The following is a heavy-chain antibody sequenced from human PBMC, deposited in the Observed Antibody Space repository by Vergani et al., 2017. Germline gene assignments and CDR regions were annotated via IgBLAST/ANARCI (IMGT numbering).Heavy chain of an antibody. CDR2: LSGTGANT. CDR1: GFSFAGYA. J-gene: IGHJ6*03. V-gene: IGHV3-23*01. D-gene: IGHD5-12*01. CDR3: AKSPRQYNEYDSSPYYYMDV. Sequence: EAQLLESGGGLAQPGGSLRLSCAATGFSFAGYAMTWVRQAPGKGPEWVSTLSGTGANTYYADSVKGRFTISRDNSKNTLFLQMNNLRVEDTARYYCAKSPRQYNEYDSSPYYYMDVWGNGTTVTVS.